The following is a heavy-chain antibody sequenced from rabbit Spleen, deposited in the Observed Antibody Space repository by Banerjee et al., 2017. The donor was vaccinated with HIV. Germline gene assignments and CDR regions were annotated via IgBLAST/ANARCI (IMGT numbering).Heavy chain of an antibody. Sequence: QSLEESGGDLVKPGASLTLTCTASGFSFSSNDYMCWVRQAPGKGLEWIACIEGGSSAFSYFASWAKGRFTISKTSSTTVTLQMTSLTAADTATYFCARDSGSSFSSYGMDLWGPGTL. V-gene: IGHV1S40*01. D-gene: IGHD8-1*01. CDR3: ARDSGSSFSSYGMDL. J-gene: IGHJ6*01. CDR1: GFSFSSNDY. CDR2: IEGGSSAFS.